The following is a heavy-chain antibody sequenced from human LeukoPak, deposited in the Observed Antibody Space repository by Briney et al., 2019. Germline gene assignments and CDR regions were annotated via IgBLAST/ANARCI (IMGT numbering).Heavy chain of an antibody. Sequence: ASVKVSCKASGYTFTSYYMHWVRQAPGQGLEWMGIINPSGGSTSYAQKFQGRVTMTRDTSTSTVYMELSSLRSEDTAVYYRARDLVIKGFDYWGQGTLVTVSS. V-gene: IGHV1-46*01. D-gene: IGHD6-6*01. CDR1: GYTFTSYY. CDR3: ARDLVIKGFDY. J-gene: IGHJ4*02. CDR2: INPSGGST.